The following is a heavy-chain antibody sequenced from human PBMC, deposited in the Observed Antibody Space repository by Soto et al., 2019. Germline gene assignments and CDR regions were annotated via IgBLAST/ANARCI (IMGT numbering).Heavy chain of an antibody. CDR2: ISSSGSTI. V-gene: IGHV3-48*02. CDR1: GFTFSSYS. D-gene: IGHD1-26*01. Sequence: EVQLVESGGGLVQPGGSLRLSCAASGFTFSSYSINWVRQAPGKGLEWVSYISSSGSTIYYADSVRGRFTISRDNAKNSLYLQMNSLRDEDTAVYYCARGGSYTFDYWGQGTLVTVSS. CDR3: ARGGSYTFDY. J-gene: IGHJ4*02.